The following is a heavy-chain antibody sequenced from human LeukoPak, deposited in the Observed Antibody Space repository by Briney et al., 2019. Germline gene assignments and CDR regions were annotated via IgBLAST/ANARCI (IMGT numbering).Heavy chain of an antibody. Sequence: GGSLRLSCAASGLTVSSNCMSWVRQAPGKGLEWVSFIYSGGNTYYADSVKGRFTISRDNSKNTVYLQMNSLRAEDTAVYYCARYRYYYYMDVWGKGTTVTISS. CDR2: IYSGGNT. J-gene: IGHJ6*03. CDR1: GLTVSSNC. CDR3: ARYRYYYYMDV. V-gene: IGHV3-53*01.